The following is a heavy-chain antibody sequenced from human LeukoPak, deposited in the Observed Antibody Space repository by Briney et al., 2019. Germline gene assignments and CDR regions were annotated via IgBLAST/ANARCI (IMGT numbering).Heavy chain of an antibody. J-gene: IGHJ3*02. CDR3: AKLRSYCGGDCYFDDAFDI. CDR1: GFTFSSYG. Sequence: GGSLRLSCAASGFTFSSYGMHWVRQAPGKGLEWVAVISYDGSNKYYADSVKGRFAISRDNSKNTLYLQMNSLRAEDTAVYYCAKLRSYCGGDCYFDDAFDIWGQGTMVTVSS. CDR2: ISYDGSNK. V-gene: IGHV3-30*18. D-gene: IGHD2-21*02.